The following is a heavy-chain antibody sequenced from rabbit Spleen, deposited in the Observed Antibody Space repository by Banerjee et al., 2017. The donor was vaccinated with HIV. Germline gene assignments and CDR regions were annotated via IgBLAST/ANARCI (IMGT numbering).Heavy chain of an antibody. V-gene: IGHV1S40*01. CDR1: GVSFSVSSY. CDR3: ARDMFSGYGPFNL. Sequence: QSLEESGGDLVKPGASLTLTCTASGVSFSVSSYMCWVRQAPGKGLEWIACIDAGSSDFTYFASWAKGRFTISKTSSTTVTLQMTSLTAADTATYFCARDMFSGYGPFNLWGQGTLVTVS. CDR2: IDAGSSDFT. D-gene: IGHD6-1*01. J-gene: IGHJ4*01.